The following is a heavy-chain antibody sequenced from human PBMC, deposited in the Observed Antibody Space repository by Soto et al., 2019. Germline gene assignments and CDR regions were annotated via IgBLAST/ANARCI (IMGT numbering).Heavy chain of an antibody. D-gene: IGHD3-22*01. CDR2: ISSSSSTI. V-gene: IGHV3-48*02. CDR3: ARGTTMIVVVRDFDY. J-gene: IGHJ4*02. Sequence: EVQLVESGGGLVQPGGSLRLSCAASGFTFSSYSMNWVRQAPGKGLEWVSYISSSSSTIYYADSVKGRFTISRDNAKNSLYLQMNSLRDEDTAVYYCARGTTMIVVVRDFDYWGQGTLVTVSS. CDR1: GFTFSSYS.